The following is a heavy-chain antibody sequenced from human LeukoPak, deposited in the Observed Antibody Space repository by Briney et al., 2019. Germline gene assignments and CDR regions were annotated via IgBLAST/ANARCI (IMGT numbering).Heavy chain of an antibody. J-gene: IGHJ4*02. CDR3: ASHLNLYDSSGYYYVPPFDY. V-gene: IGHV1-18*01. D-gene: IGHD3-22*01. Sequence: ASVKVSCKASGYTFTSYGISWVRQAPGQGLEWMGWISAYNGNTNYAQKPQGRVTMTTDTSTSTAYMELRSLRSDDTAVYYCASHLNLYDSSGYYYVPPFDYWGQGTLVTVSS. CDR2: ISAYNGNT. CDR1: GYTFTSYG.